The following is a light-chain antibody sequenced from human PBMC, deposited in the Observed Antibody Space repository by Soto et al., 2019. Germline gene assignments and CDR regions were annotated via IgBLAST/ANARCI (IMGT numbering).Light chain of an antibody. CDR2: GVS. Sequence: DIQMTQSPSSLSASVGDRVTITCRASQSISHYLNWYQQKPGKAPGLLIYGVSSLQSGVPSRFSGGRSGTDFTRPISSLQPDDFAAYYCQQSYSTPPTFGGGTKVE. CDR1: QSISHY. V-gene: IGKV1-39*01. CDR3: QQSYSTPPT. J-gene: IGKJ4*01.